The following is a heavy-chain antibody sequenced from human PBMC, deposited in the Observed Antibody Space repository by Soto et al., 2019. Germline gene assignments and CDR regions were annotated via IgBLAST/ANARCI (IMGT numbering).Heavy chain of an antibody. CDR3: ARLSSSSGFS. Sequence: EVQLVESGGGLVQPGGSLRLSCAASGFTFSSSWVNWVRQAPGKGLDWVANINPDGSERKYGDSVKGRFTISRDNAKNSLYLQMNSLTAEDTAVYYCARLSSSSGFSWGQGTLVTVSS. CDR1: GFTFSSSW. J-gene: IGHJ5*02. V-gene: IGHV3-7*01. D-gene: IGHD2-2*01. CDR2: INPDGSER.